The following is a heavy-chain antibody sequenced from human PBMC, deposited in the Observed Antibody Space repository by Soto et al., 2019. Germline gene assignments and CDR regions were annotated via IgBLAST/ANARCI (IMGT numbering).Heavy chain of an antibody. CDR2: IYYSGST. CDR3: AAQNYGGNSGWFDP. Sequence: PSETLSLTCTVSGGSISSGDYYWSWIRQPPGKGLEWIGYIYYSGSTYYNPSLKSRVTISVDTSKNQFSLKLSSVTAADTAVYYCAAQNYGGNSGWFDPWGQGTLVTVS. J-gene: IGHJ5*02. V-gene: IGHV4-30-4*01. D-gene: IGHD4-17*01. CDR1: GGSISSGDYY.